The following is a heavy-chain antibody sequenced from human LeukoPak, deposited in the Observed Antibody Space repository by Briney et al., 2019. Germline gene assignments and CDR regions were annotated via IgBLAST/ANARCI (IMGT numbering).Heavy chain of an antibody. CDR2: IKQDGSEK. CDR1: GFPFSDYW. J-gene: IGHJ4*02. D-gene: IGHD2-2*01. Sequence: GGSLRLSCEASGFPFSDYWLSWVRQAPGKGLEWVANIKQDGSEKNYVDSVKGRFTISRDNAKNSLYLQMNSLRAEDTAVYYCVRGPYALYWGQGTLVSVSS. V-gene: IGHV3-7*01. CDR3: VRGPYALY.